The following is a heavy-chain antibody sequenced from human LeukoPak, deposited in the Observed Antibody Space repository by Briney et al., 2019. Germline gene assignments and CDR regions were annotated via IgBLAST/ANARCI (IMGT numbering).Heavy chain of an antibody. CDR1: GYTFTGYD. J-gene: IGHJ6*02. V-gene: IGHV1-2*02. CDR2: FNPNSGGT. D-gene: IGHD2-2*01. CDR3: TREYWSSYSCSAWPLTYCYYGMDV. Sequence: ASVKVSCKVSGYTFTGYDMHWGRQAPGQGLEWMGWFNPNSGGTNYAQKFQGRVTMTRDTSISTAYMELSRLRSDDTAMYYCTREYWSSYSCSAWPLTYCYYGMDVWGQGTTVTVSS.